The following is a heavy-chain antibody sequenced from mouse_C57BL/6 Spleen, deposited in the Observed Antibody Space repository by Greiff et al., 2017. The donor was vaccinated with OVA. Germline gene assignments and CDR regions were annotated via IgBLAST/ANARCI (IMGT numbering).Heavy chain of an antibody. CDR3: TRYGNLYYFDY. D-gene: IGHD2-1*01. CDR1: GYTFTDYE. CDR2: IDPETGGT. V-gene: IGHV1-15*01. Sequence: VQLQQSGAELVRPGASVTLSCKASGYTFTDYEMHWVKQTPVHGLEWIGAIDPETGGTAYNQKFKGKAILTADKSSSTAYMELRSLTSEDSAVYYCTRYGNLYYFDYWGQGTTLTVSS. J-gene: IGHJ2*01.